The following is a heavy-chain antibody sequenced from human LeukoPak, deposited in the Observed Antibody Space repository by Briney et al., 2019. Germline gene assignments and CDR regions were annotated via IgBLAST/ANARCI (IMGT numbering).Heavy chain of an antibody. Sequence: SETLSLTCAVSGGYIITSGHYWGWIRQPPGKGLEWIGSVYYTGVTSTNPFFRSRMSISVDTSKNQFSLNLTSVTAADAAVYYCARERSSSGGHNWFDPWGQGTLVTVSS. J-gene: IGHJ5*02. CDR1: GGYIITSGHY. CDR2: VYYTGVT. CDR3: ARERSSSGGHNWFDP. V-gene: IGHV4-39*07. D-gene: IGHD4-23*01.